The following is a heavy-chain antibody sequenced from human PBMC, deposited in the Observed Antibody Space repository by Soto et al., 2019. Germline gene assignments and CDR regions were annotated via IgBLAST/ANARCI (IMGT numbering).Heavy chain of an antibody. CDR3: ARDKYCSGGSCRNNWFDL. D-gene: IGHD2-15*01. CDR2: IYDDGSA. Sequence: AETLSLTCTVSGGSISSSYWSWFRQPPGKALEGLAYIYDDGSANYTATLNSRATISLDMSKNHLSLKLTSVTAGDTDVYYCARDKYCSGGSCRNNWFDLWGQGTMVTVSS. J-gene: IGHJ5*02. CDR1: GGSISSSY. V-gene: IGHV4-59*01.